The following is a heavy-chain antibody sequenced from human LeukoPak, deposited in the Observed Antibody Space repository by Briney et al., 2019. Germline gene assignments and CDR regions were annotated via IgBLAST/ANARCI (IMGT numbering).Heavy chain of an antibody. D-gene: IGHD4-17*01. CDR1: GGSISSGGYS. CDR2: IYHSGST. CDR3: ARGDDYGDYSKLDY. V-gene: IGHV4-30-2*01. J-gene: IGHJ4*02. Sequence: SSETLSLTCAVSGGSISSGGYSWSWIRQPPGKGLEWIGYIYHSGSTYYNPSLKSRVTISVDRSKNQFSLKLSSVTAADTAVYHCARGDDYGDYSKLDYWGQGTLVTVSS.